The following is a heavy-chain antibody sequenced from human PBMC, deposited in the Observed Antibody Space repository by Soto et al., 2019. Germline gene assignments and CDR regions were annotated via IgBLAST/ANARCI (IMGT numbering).Heavy chain of an antibody. CDR1: GGSINSRGYY. CDR3: ARQSESTGYLYGWFDP. V-gene: IGHV4-31*03. Sequence: PSETLSLTCTVSGGSINSRGYYWTWIRQHPGKGLEWIGNIYYSGSIHFNPSLKSRLTMLVDTSENQFSLKLTSVTAADTAVYYCARQSESTGYLYGWFDPWGQGTLVTVSS. CDR2: IYYSGSI. D-gene: IGHD3-9*01. J-gene: IGHJ5*02.